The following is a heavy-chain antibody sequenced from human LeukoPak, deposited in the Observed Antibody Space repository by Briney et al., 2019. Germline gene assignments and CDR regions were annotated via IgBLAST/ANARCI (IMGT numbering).Heavy chain of an antibody. V-gene: IGHV3-30*02. CDR1: AFTFSSYG. CDR3: AKEGSSWSTFDY. J-gene: IGHJ4*02. D-gene: IGHD6-13*01. CDR2: IRYDGSNK. Sequence: GGSLRLSCAASAFTFSSYGMHWVRQAPGKGLEWVAFIRYDGSNKYYADSVKGRFTISRDNSKNTLYLQTNSLRAEDMALYYCAKEGSSWSTFDYWGQGTLVTVSS.